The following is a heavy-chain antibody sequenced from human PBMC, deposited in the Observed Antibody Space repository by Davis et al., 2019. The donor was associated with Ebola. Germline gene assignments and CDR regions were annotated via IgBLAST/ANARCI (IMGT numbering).Heavy chain of an antibody. CDR3: ARGRYCSSTSCYQYGMDV. CDR2: INSDGSST. D-gene: IGHD2-2*01. Sequence: GESLKISCAASGFTFSSYWMHWVRQAPGKGLVWVSRINSDGSSTSYADSVKGRFTISRDNAKNTLYLQMNSLRAEDTAVYYCARGRYCSSTSCYQYGMDVWGQGTTVTVSS. CDR1: GFTFSSYW. J-gene: IGHJ6*02. V-gene: IGHV3-74*01.